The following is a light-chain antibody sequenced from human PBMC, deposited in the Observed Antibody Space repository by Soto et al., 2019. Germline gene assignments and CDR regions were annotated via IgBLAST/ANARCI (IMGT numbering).Light chain of an antibody. CDR1: QSVDSNY. J-gene: IGKJ5*01. CDR3: QQDYNLPFT. Sequence: EIVLTQSPGTLSLSPGEEATLSCRASQSVDSNYLAWYQQKPGQTPRLIIYGASGRADGIPHRFSGSGFGTDFTLTISSLEPEDSAVYYCQQDYNLPFTFGQGTRLEIK. CDR2: GAS. V-gene: IGKV3-20*01.